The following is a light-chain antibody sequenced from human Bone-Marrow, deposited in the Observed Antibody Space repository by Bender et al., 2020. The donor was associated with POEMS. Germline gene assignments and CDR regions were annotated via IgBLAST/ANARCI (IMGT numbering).Light chain of an antibody. J-gene: IGLJ2*01. CDR2: QDT. Sequence: SYDLTQPPSVSVSPGQTATITCSGDNLGQKYASWYQQRPGQSPVLVIYQDTRRPSGIPERFSGSTSGDTATLTISGTQAMDEADYYCQAWDSNTVVFGGGTKLTVL. CDR1: NLGQKY. V-gene: IGLV3-1*01. CDR3: QAWDSNTVV.